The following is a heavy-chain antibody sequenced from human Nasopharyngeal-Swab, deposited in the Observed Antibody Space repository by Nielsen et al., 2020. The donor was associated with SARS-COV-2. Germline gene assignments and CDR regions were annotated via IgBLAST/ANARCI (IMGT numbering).Heavy chain of an antibody. CDR3: AREHYDFWSGYLPYYYYGMDV. CDR1: GGTFSSYA. CDR2: IIPIFGTA. J-gene: IGHJ6*02. D-gene: IGHD3-3*01. V-gene: IGHV1-69*13. Sequence: SVKVSCKASGGTFSSYAISWVRQAPGQGLEWMGGIIPIFGTANYAQKFQGRVTITADESTSTAYMELSSLRSEDTAVYYCAREHYDFWSGYLPYYYYGMDVWGQGTTVTVSS.